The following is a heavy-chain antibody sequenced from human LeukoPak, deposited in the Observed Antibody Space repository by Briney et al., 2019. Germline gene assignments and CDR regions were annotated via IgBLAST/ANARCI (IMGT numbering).Heavy chain of an antibody. CDR1: GGSFSGYY. Sequence: SETLSLTCAVYGGSFSGYYWTWIRQPPGKGLEWIGEINHSGTTNYNPSLKSRVTISVDTSKNQFSLKLSSLTAADTAVYYCASWGPGAAATDWYFDLWGRGTLVTVSS. V-gene: IGHV4-34*01. D-gene: IGHD6-13*01. CDR3: ASWGPGAAATDWYFDL. J-gene: IGHJ2*01. CDR2: INHSGTT.